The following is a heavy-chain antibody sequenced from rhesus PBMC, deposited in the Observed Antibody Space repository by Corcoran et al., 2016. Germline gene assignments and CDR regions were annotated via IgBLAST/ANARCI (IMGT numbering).Heavy chain of an antibody. J-gene: IGHJ1*01. V-gene: IGHV3S16*01. CDR3: TSMSGTTSYFEF. Sequence: EVQLVESGGGLVQPGGSLRLSCAASGFTFSSYGMSWVRQAPGKGLEWVTSISSASIYISYADSVKGRFTISRDNAKNSLSLQMNSLRAEDTAVYYCTSMSGTTSYFEFWGQGALVTVSS. CDR2: ISSASIYI. D-gene: IGHD1-20*01. CDR1: GFTFSSYG.